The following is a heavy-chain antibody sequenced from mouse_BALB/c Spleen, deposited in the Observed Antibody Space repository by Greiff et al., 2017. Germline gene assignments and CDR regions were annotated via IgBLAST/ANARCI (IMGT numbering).Heavy chain of an antibody. D-gene: IGHD1-1*01. CDR1: GDSITSGY. J-gene: IGHJ3*01. CDR3: ARPDEYGSSYPFAY. Sequence: ESGPSLVKPSQTLSLTCSVTGDSITSGYWNWIRKFPGNKLEYMGYISYSGSTYYNPSLKSRISITRDTSKNQYYLQLNSVTTEDTATYYCARPDEYGSSYPFAYWGQGTLVTVSA. V-gene: IGHV3-8*02. CDR2: ISYSGST.